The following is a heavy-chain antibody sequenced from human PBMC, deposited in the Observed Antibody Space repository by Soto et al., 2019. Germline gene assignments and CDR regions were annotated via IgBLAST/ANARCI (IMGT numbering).Heavy chain of an antibody. D-gene: IGHD3-22*01. CDR2: INPSNDNT. J-gene: IGHJ5*02. CDR1: GYTLYRYG. Sequence: GASVKVSCKASGYTLYRYGITWARQAPGQGLEWMGWINPSNDNTNYAQKFRGRVTMTTDASTSTAHMELRSLKSDDTAVYYCARDTQQDSNGYYLEWFDPWGQGTLVTVSS. CDR3: ARDTQQDSNGYYLEWFDP. V-gene: IGHV1-18*01.